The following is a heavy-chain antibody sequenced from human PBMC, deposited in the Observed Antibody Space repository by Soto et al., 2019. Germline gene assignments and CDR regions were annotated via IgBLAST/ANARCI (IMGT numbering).Heavy chain of an antibody. CDR1: GGSISSYY. CDR3: ARDRITIFGVVIPMDV. D-gene: IGHD3-3*01. Sequence: LSLTCTVSGGSISSYYWSWIRQPPGKGLEWIGYIYYSGSTNYNPSLKSRVTISVDTSKNQFSLKLSSVTAADTAVYYCARDRITIFGVVIPMDVWGQGTTVTVSS. J-gene: IGHJ6*02. CDR2: IYYSGST. V-gene: IGHV4-59*01.